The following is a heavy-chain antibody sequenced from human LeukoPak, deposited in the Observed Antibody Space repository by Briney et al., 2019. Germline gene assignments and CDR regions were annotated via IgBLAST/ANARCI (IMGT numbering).Heavy chain of an antibody. J-gene: IGHJ6*04. D-gene: IGHD3-10*01. V-gene: IGHV1-18*04. Sequence: ASVKVSCKASGYTFTSYGISWVRQAPGQGLEWMGWISAYNGNTNHAQKLQGRVTMTTDTSTSTAYMELRSLRSDDTAVYYCARDLDKIMVRGVIIIEPYYYGMDVWGKGTTVTVSS. CDR3: ARDLDKIMVRGVIIIEPYYYGMDV. CDR1: GYTFTSYG. CDR2: ISAYNGNT.